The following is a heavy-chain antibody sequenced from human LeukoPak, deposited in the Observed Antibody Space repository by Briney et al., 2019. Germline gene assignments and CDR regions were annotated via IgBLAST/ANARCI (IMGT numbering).Heavy chain of an antibody. CDR2: INPNSGGT. Sequence: ASVKVSCKASGYTFSDNDMHWVRQAPGQGLEWMGWINPNSGGTDYAQKFQGRVTMTRDTSISPAYMELSSLRSDDTAVYYCARDRDYGDSAFGIWGQGTTVTVSS. V-gene: IGHV1-2*02. J-gene: IGHJ3*02. D-gene: IGHD4-17*01. CDR3: ARDRDYGDSAFGI. CDR1: GYTFSDND.